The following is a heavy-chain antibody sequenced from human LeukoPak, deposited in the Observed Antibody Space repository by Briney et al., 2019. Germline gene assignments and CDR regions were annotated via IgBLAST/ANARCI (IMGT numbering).Heavy chain of an antibody. D-gene: IGHD3-10*01. CDR2: IYNGGGT. CDR1: GFTVSSNY. V-gene: IGHV3-66*01. Sequence: GGSLRLSCAASGFTVSSNYMTWVRQAPGKGLEWVSVIYNGGGTYYAGSVKGRFTISRDSSKNTLYLQMNSLRAEDTAVYYCARDSHYYGSGPVLMAFDIWGQGTMVTVSS. J-gene: IGHJ3*02. CDR3: ARDSHYYGSGPVLMAFDI.